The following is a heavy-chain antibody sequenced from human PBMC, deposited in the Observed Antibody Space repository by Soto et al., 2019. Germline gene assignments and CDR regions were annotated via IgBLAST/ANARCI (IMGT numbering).Heavy chain of an antibody. CDR2: ISGSGSTI. CDR1: GFTFSSYA. Sequence: LRLSCAASGFTFSSYAVSWVRQAPGKGPEWISSISGSGSTIYYADSVKGRFTISRDNSKNTLYLQMSSLRAEDTAVYYCAKVFYYYDSSGYYHFDYWGQGTLVTVSS. J-gene: IGHJ4*02. CDR3: AKVFYYYDSSGYYHFDY. V-gene: IGHV3-23*01. D-gene: IGHD3-22*01.